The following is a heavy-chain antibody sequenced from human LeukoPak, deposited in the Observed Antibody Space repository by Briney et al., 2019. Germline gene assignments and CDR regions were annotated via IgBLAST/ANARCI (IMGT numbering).Heavy chain of an antibody. J-gene: IGHJ4*02. D-gene: IGHD5-12*01. Sequence: SETLSLTCTVSGGSISSYYWSWIRQPPGKGLEWIGYIYYSGSTNYNPTLKSRVTISVDTSKNQFSLNLSSVTAADTAVYYCARGGGYSGYDFGYWGQGTLVTVSS. CDR3: ARGGGYSGYDFGY. V-gene: IGHV4-59*01. CDR2: IYYSGST. CDR1: GGSISSYY.